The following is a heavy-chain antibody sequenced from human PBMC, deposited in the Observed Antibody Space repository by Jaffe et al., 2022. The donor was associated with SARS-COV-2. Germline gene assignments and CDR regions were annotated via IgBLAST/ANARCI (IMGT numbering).Heavy chain of an antibody. Sequence: EVQLLESGGGLVQPGGSLRLSCAASGFTFSSYAMSWVRQAPGKGLEWVSAISGSGGSTYYADSVKGRFTISRDNSKNTLYLQMNSLRAEDTAVYYCAKYYYDSSGYSWYFDLWGRGTLVTVSS. CDR3: AKYYYDSSGYSWYFDL. V-gene: IGHV3-23*01. D-gene: IGHD3-22*01. CDR2: ISGSGGST. CDR1: GFTFSSYA. J-gene: IGHJ2*01.